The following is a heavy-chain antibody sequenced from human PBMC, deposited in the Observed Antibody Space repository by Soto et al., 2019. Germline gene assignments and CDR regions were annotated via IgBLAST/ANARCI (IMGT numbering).Heavy chain of an antibody. CDR1: GGSFSGYY. CDR3: ARGAMVRGVDYGMDV. D-gene: IGHD3-10*01. Sequence: ASETLSLTCAVYGGSFSGYYWTWIRQPPGTGLEWIGEINHSGSTNYNPSLKSRVTISVDTSKNQFSLKLSSVTAADTAVYYCARGAMVRGVDYGMDVWGQGTTVTVSS. J-gene: IGHJ6*02. V-gene: IGHV4-34*01. CDR2: INHSGST.